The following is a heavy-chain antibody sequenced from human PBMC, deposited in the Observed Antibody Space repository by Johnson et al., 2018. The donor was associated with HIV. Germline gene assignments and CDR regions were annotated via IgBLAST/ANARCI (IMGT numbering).Heavy chain of an antibody. J-gene: IGHJ3*02. CDR3: ARDGETGKDAFDI. V-gene: IGHV3-53*01. Sequence: MLLVESGGGLIQPGGSLRLSCAASGFTVSSNYMSWVRQAPGKGLEWVSLIYSAGSTYYSDSVKDRFTISRDISKNTIDLQMNRLRAEDTAVYYCARDGETGKDAFDIWGQGTMVTVSS. D-gene: IGHD7-27*01. CDR2: IYSAGST. CDR1: GFTVSSNY.